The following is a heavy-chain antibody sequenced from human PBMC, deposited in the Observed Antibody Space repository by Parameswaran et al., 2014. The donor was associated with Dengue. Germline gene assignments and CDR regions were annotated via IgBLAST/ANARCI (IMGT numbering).Heavy chain of an antibody. Sequence: PGKGLEWIGYIYYSGSTYYNPSLKSRVTISVDTSKNQFSLKLSSVTAADTAVYYCARGSGWFGELSPYYYGMDVWGQGTTVTVSS. J-gene: IGHJ6*02. CDR3: ARGSGWFGELSPYYYGMDV. CDR2: IYYSGST. V-gene: IGHV4-31*02. D-gene: IGHD3-10*01.